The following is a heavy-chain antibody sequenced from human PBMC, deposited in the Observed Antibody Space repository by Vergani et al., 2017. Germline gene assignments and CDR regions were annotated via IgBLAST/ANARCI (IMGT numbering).Heavy chain of an antibody. CDR3: AREGYCSSRSCYAIGY. Sequence: ESGPALVKPTQTLTLTCTFSGFSLTTYGMRVSWIRQPPGKGLEWVANIKQDGSEKYYVDSVKGRFTISRDNAKKSLYLQMNSLRAEDTAVYYCAREGYCSSRSCYAIGYWGQGTLVTVSS. V-gene: IGHV3-7*01. CDR2: IKQDGSEK. D-gene: IGHD2-2*01. CDR1: GFSLTTYG. J-gene: IGHJ4*02.